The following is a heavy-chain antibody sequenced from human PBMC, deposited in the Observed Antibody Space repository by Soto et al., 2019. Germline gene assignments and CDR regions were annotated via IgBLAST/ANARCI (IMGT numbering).Heavy chain of an antibody. CDR3: AKSNYDSSGYYLYSLLQTAYDAFDI. CDR1: GYTFTSYA. D-gene: IGHD3-22*01. CDR2: INAGNGNT. V-gene: IGHV1-3*01. Sequence: ASVKVACKASGYTFTSYAMHWVRQAPGQRLEWMGWINAGNGNTKYSQKFQGRVTITRDTSASTAYMELSSLRSEDTAVYYCAKSNYDSSGYYLYSLLQTAYDAFDIWGQGTMVTVSS. J-gene: IGHJ3*02.